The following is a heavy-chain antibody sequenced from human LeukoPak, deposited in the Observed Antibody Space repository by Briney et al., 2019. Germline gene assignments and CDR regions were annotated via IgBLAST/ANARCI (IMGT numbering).Heavy chain of an antibody. CDR1: GFTFSSYG. D-gene: IGHD2-8*01. CDR3: ARNSFAELMLLGSAYGMDV. V-gene: IGHV3-30*03. CDR2: ISYDGSNK. Sequence: RSGGSLRLSCAASGFTFSSYGMHWVRQAPGKGLEWVAVISYDGSNKYYADSVKGRFTISRDNSKNTLYLQMNSLRAEDTAVYYCARNSFAELMLLGSAYGMDVWGQGTTVIVSS. J-gene: IGHJ6*02.